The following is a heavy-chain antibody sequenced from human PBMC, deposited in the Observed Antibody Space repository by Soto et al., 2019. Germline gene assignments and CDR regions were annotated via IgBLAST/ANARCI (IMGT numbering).Heavy chain of an antibody. V-gene: IGHV4-34*01. Sequence: SETLSLTCAVYGGSFSGYYWSWIRQPPGKGLEWIGEINHSGSTNYNPSIKSRVTISVDTSKNQFSLKLSSVTAADTAVYYCASLLGSGSYRYYYYYGMDVWGQGTTVTVSS. CDR2: INHSGST. J-gene: IGHJ6*02. CDR3: ASLLGSGSYRYYYYYGMDV. CDR1: GGSFSGYY. D-gene: IGHD3-10*01.